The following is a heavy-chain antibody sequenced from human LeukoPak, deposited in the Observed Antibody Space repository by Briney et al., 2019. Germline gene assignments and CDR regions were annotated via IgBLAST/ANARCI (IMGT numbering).Heavy chain of an antibody. J-gene: IGHJ5*02. CDR3: AGGVYDFWSGYGTHNWFDP. D-gene: IGHD3-3*01. CDR2: ISISGSKT. Sequence: PGGSLRLSCAASEFDFSSHAMTWVRQAPGKGLEWVSAISISGSKTYYADSVKGRFTISRDNSKNTLYLQMNSLRAEDTAVYYCAGGVYDFWSGYGTHNWFDPWGQGTLVTVSS. V-gene: IGHV3-23*01. CDR1: EFDFSSHA.